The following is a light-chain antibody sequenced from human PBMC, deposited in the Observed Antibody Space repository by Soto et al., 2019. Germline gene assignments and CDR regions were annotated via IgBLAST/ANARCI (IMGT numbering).Light chain of an antibody. Sequence: DIQMTQSPSSLSASVGDRVTITCRASQSISSYLNWYQQKPGKAPKLLIYAAYSLQSGVQSRFSGSGSGTEFTLTIRSLQPDDFATYYCKQYNTYSWTFGQGTKVDIK. CDR1: QSISSY. J-gene: IGKJ1*01. CDR2: AAY. V-gene: IGKV1-39*01. CDR3: KQYNTYSWT.